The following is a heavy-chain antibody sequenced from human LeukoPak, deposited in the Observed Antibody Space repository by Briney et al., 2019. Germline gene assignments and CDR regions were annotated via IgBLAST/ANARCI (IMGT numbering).Heavy chain of an antibody. CDR2: IYYSGST. J-gene: IGHJ5*02. CDR1: GGSISSSSYY. V-gene: IGHV4-39*07. CDR3: AGEGVMGFDP. D-gene: IGHD3-16*01. Sequence: SETLSLTCTVSGGSISSSSYYWGWIRQPPGKGLEWIGSIYYSGSTYYNPSLKSRVTISVDTSKNQFSLKMTSVTAADTAVYYCAGEGVMGFDPWGQGTLVTVSS.